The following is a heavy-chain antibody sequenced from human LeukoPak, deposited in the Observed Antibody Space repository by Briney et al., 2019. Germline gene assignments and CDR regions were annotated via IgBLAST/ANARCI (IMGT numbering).Heavy chain of an antibody. D-gene: IGHD3-3*01. V-gene: IGHV3-9*01. Sequence: GGSLRLSCAASGFTFDDYAMHWVRQAPGKGLEWVSGISWNSGSIGYADSVKGRFTISRDNAKNSRYLQMNSLRAEDTALYYCAKDKTHVYDSYDAFDIWGQGTMVTVSS. J-gene: IGHJ3*02. CDR3: AKDKTHVYDSYDAFDI. CDR2: ISWNSGSI. CDR1: GFTFDDYA.